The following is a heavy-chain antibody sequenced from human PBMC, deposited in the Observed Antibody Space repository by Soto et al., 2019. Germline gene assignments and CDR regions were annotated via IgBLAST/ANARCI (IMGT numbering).Heavy chain of an antibody. Sequence: GASVKVSCKASGYTFTSYAMHWVRQAPGQRLEWMGWINAGNGNTKYSQKFQGRVTITRDTSASTAYMELSSLRSEDTAVYYCARDKTVWFGELLGWSDPWGQGTLVTVSS. D-gene: IGHD3-10*01. J-gene: IGHJ5*02. CDR2: INAGNGNT. V-gene: IGHV1-3*01. CDR1: GYTFTSYA. CDR3: ARDKTVWFGELLGWSDP.